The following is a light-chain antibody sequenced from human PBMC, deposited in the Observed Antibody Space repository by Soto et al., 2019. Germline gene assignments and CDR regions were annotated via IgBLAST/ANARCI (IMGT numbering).Light chain of an antibody. V-gene: IGKV3-15*01. CDR1: QDVTTN. J-gene: IGKJ5*01. CDR3: QQYNNWPFS. Sequence: ENVLTQSPGTLSLSPGERATLSCRAAQDVTTNFAWYQLKRGQPPRLLIYDISTRATGVPARFSGSGSGTEFTLTISGLQSEDFALYFCQQYNNWPFSFGQGTRLAI. CDR2: DIS.